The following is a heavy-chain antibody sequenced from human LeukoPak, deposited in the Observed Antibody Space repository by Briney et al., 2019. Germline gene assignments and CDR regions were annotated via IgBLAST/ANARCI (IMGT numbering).Heavy chain of an antibody. V-gene: IGHV3-64D*06. D-gene: IGHD6-13*01. CDR2: ISSNGGST. CDR3: VKGPQSSSWYFWVY. CDR1: GCTFSSYA. J-gene: IGHJ4*02. Sequence: GGSLRLSCSVSGCTFSSYAMHWVRQAPGKGLEYVSAISSNGGSTYYADSVKGRFTISRDNSKNTLYLQMSSLRAEDTAVYYCVKGPQSSSWYFWVYWGQGTLVTVSS.